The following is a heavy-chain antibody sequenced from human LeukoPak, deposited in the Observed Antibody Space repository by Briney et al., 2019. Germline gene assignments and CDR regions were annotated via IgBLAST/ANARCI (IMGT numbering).Heavy chain of an antibody. CDR2: IYYSGST. CDR3: ARAYFVTTILGFDP. CDR1: GYSISSGYY. J-gene: IGHJ5*02. V-gene: IGHV4-38-2*02. Sequence: SETLSLTCTVSGYSISSGYYWGWIRQPPGKGLEWIGSIYYSGSTYYNPSLESRVTISLDTSKNQFSLKLSSVTAADTAVYYCARAYFVTTILGFDPWGQGTLVTVSS. D-gene: IGHD3-3*01.